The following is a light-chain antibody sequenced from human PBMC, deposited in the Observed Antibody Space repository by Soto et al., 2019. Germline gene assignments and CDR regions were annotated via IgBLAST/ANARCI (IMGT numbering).Light chain of an antibody. CDR1: SSDVGVYNY. CDR2: DVS. CDR3: SSYTPSNTRQIV. Sequence: QSALTQPASVSGSPGQSINISCTGTSSDVGVYNYVSWYQHHPGKAPKLIIYDVSNRHSGVSNPLSGSKSGNTASLTISGLQPEDEADYYCSSYTPSNTRQIVFGTGTKLTVL. V-gene: IGLV2-14*03. J-gene: IGLJ1*01.